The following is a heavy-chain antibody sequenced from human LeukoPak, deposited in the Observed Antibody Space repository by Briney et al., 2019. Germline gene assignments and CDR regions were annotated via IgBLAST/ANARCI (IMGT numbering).Heavy chain of an antibody. Sequence: GGSLRLSCAASGFTFSSYGMHWVRQAPGKGLEWVAVIWYDGSNKYYADSVKGRFTISRDNSKNTLYLQMNSLRAEDTAVYYCARDRLEMLRLYGMDVWGQGTTVTVSS. D-gene: IGHD3-16*01. CDR3: ARDRLEMLRLYGMDV. V-gene: IGHV3-30*19. J-gene: IGHJ6*02. CDR1: GFTFSSYG. CDR2: IWYDGSNK.